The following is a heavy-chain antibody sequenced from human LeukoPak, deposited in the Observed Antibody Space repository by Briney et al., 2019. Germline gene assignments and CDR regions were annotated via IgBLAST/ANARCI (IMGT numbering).Heavy chain of an antibody. D-gene: IGHD2-21*01. Sequence: SETVSLTCTVSGGSISSYYWSWIRQPPGKGLEWIAYIHSSGSTNYNPSLKSRITISVDTSRNQFSLKLSSVTAADTAVYYCARTVAYGSADHWGQGTPVTVSS. CDR1: GGSISSYY. J-gene: IGHJ4*02. V-gene: IGHV4-59*01. CDR2: IHSSGST. CDR3: ARTVAYGSADH.